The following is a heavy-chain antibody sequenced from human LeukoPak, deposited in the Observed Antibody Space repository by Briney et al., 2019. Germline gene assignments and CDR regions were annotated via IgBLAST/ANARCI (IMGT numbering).Heavy chain of an antibody. D-gene: IGHD6-19*01. J-gene: IGHJ5*02. CDR1: GYSFTSYW. CDR2: IYPGDSDT. V-gene: IGHV5-51*01. CDR3: ARTDYIAVAGTDNWFDP. Sequence: GESLKISCKGSGYSFTSYWVGWVRQVPGKGLEWMGIIYPGDSDTRYSPSFQGQVTISADKSISTAYLQWSSLKASDTAMYYCARTDYIAVAGTDNWFDPWGQGTLVTVSS.